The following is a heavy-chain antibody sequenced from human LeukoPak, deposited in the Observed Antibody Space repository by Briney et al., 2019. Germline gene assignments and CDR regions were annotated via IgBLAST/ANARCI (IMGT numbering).Heavy chain of an antibody. D-gene: IGHD3-22*01. J-gene: IGHJ4*02. Sequence: ASVKVSCKASGYTFTSYGISWVRQAPGQGLEWMGWISAYNGNTNYAQKFQGRVTMTRDTSISTAYMELSRLRSDDTAVYYCARDPTKTYYYDSSGYYYGIDYWGQGTLVTFSS. CDR3: ARDPTKTYYYDSSGYYYGIDY. V-gene: IGHV1-18*01. CDR1: GYTFTSYG. CDR2: ISAYNGNT.